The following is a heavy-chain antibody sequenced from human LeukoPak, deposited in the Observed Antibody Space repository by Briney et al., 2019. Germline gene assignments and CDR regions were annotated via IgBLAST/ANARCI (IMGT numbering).Heavy chain of an antibody. J-gene: IGHJ6*02. Sequence: PSETLSLTCTVTGGAISSYYWSWIRQPPGKGLEWIGYIYYSGSTNYNPSLKSRVTTSVDTSKNQFSLKLSSVTAADTAVYYCARDPGGDYDSSGYYYYYYGMDVWGQGTTVTVSS. D-gene: IGHD3-22*01. CDR2: IYYSGST. CDR3: ARDPGGDYDSSGYYYYYYGMDV. CDR1: GGAISSYY. V-gene: IGHV4-59*01.